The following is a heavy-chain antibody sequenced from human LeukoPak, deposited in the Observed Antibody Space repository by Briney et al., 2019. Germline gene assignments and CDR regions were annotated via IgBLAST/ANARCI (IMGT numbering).Heavy chain of an antibody. J-gene: IGHJ4*02. CDR2: IYPGDSDT. CDR3: ARYCSTTSCYLYYFDY. D-gene: IGHD2-2*01. Sequence: GESLKISCKGSGYSFTSYWISWVRQMPGKGLEWMGIIYPGDSDTIYSPSFQGQVTISVDKSISTAYLQWSSLKASDTAIYYCARYCSTTSCYLYYFDYWGQGTLVTVSS. V-gene: IGHV5-51*01. CDR1: GYSFTSYW.